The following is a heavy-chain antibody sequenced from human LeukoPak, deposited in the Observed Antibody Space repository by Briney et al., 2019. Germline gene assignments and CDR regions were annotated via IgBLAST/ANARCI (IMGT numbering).Heavy chain of an antibody. CDR1: GGSISSYY. Sequence: PSETLSLTCTVSGGSISSYYWSWIRQPPGKGLEWIGEINHSGSTNYNPSLKSRVTISVDTSKNQFSLKLSSVTAADTAVYYCARGPYYYDSSGYARVFDYWGQGTLDTVSS. J-gene: IGHJ4*02. D-gene: IGHD3-22*01. CDR3: ARGPYYYDSSGYARVFDY. V-gene: IGHV4-34*01. CDR2: INHSGST.